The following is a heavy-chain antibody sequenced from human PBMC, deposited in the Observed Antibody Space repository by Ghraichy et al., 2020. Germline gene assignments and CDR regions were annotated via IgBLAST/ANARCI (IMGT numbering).Heavy chain of an antibody. CDR3: ARSFGNEIWSGYYTGFDY. Sequence: GESLNISCAASGFTFSSYSMNWVRQAPGKGLEWVSYISSSSSTIYYADSVKGRFTISRDNAKNSLYLQMNSLRDDDTAVYYCARSFGNEIWSGYYTGFDYWGQGTLVTVSS. J-gene: IGHJ4*02. D-gene: IGHD3-3*01. CDR1: GFTFSSYS. V-gene: IGHV3-48*02. CDR2: ISSSSSTI.